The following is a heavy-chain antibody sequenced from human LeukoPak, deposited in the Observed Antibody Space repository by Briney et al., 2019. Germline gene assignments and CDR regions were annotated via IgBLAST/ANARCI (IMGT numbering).Heavy chain of an antibody. CDR1: GGTFSSYA. CDR2: IIPILGIA. D-gene: IGHD3-10*01. J-gene: IGHJ4*02. CDR3: ARGTYYYGSGSLGHFDY. Sequence: ALVKVSCKASGGTFSSYAISWARQAPGQGLEWMGRIIPILGIANYAQKFQGRVTITADKSTSTAYMELSSLRSEDTAVYYCARGTYYYGSGSLGHFDYWGQGTLVTVSS. V-gene: IGHV1-69*04.